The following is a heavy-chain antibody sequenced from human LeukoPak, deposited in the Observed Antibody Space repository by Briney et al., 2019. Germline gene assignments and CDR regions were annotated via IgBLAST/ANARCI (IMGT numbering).Heavy chain of an antibody. CDR3: VKGRDGYDI. Sequence: SETLSLTCTVSGGSISGYYWTWIRQPPGKGLEWIGYIYYSGSTNYNPSLKSRVTISVDMSKNQFSLKLRSVTAADTAVYYCVKGRDGYDIWGQGTMVTVSS. J-gene: IGHJ3*02. V-gene: IGHV4-59*01. CDR1: GGSISGYY. CDR2: IYYSGST. D-gene: IGHD5-24*01.